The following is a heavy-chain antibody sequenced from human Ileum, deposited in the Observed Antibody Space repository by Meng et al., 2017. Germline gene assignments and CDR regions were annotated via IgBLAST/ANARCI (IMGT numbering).Heavy chain of an antibody. Sequence: GQLQRWDGCLWKPSETLSLTCAVYGGSFSGYYWSWIRQPPGKGLEWIGEINHSGSTNYNPSLKSRVTISVDTSKNQFSLKLSSVTAADTAVYYCARGGGRYGPDFDYWGQGTLVTVSS. J-gene: IGHJ4*02. CDR2: INHSGST. D-gene: IGHD3-16*01. CDR1: GGSFSGYY. V-gene: IGHV4-34*01. CDR3: ARGGGRYGPDFDY.